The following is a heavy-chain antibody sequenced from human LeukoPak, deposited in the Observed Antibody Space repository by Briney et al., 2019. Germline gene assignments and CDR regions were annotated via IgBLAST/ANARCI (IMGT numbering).Heavy chain of an antibody. V-gene: IGHV3-23*01. CDR2: ISGSGGST. J-gene: IGHJ6*03. Sequence: PGGSLRLSCAASGFTFSSYAMSWVRQAPGKGLEWVSAISGSGGSTYYADSVKGRFTISRDNSKNTLYLQMNSLRAEDTAVYYCAKIGRDCSSTSCPQDYYYYYYMDVWGKGTTVTVSS. D-gene: IGHD2-2*01. CDR1: GFTFSSYA. CDR3: AKIGRDCSSTSCPQDYYYYYYMDV.